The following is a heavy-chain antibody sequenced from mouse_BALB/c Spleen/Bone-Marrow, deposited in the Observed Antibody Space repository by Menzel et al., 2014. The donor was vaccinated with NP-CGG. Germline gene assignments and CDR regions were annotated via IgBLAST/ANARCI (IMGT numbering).Heavy chain of an antibody. CDR3: TRRSLLSDYYSIDY. CDR1: GYTFTSYY. D-gene: IGHD2-10*01. Sequence: QVQLKESGAELVKPGASVKLSCKASGYTFTSYYLYWVKQRPGQGLEWIGEINPSNGGTNFNERFKSKASLTVDKSSSTAYMQLNSLTSEDSAVYYCTRRSLLSDYYSIDYWGQGTSVTVSS. J-gene: IGHJ4*01. V-gene: IGHV1S81*02. CDR2: INPSNGGT.